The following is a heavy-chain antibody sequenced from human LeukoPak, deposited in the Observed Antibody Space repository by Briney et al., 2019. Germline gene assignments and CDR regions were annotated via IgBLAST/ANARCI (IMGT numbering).Heavy chain of an antibody. J-gene: IGHJ4*02. Sequence: GGSLRLSCAASGFTFSSYSINWVRQAPGKGLEWVSSISSSISYIYYADSVKGRFTISRDNAKNSLYLQMNSLRAEDMAVYYCARGAYGDYEFDYWGQGTLVTVSS. CDR2: ISSSISYI. D-gene: IGHD4-17*01. CDR3: ARGAYGDYEFDY. CDR1: GFTFSSYS. V-gene: IGHV3-21*01.